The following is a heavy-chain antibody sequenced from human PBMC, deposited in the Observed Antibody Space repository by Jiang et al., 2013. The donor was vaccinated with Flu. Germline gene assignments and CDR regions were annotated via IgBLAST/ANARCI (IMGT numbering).Heavy chain of an antibody. Sequence: VQLVESGGGLVKPGGSLRLSCAASGFTFSSYSMNWVRQAPGKGLEWVSCISSSSRYIYYADSVKGRFTVSRDNAKNSLYLQMNSLRAEDTAVYYCARDHAPYDFWSGYYTGGEDYWGQGTLVTVSS. V-gene: IGHV3-21*01. CDR1: GFTFSSYS. D-gene: IGHD3-3*01. CDR2: ISSSSRYI. CDR3: ARDHAPYDFWSGYYTGGEDY. J-gene: IGHJ4*02.